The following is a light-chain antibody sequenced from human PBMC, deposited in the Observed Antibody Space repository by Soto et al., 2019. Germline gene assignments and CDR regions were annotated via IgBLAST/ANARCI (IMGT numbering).Light chain of an antibody. V-gene: IGKV3-20*01. CDR2: DAS. CDR3: QQYGSSPRT. CDR1: QSVSNNH. Sequence: EIVLTQSPCTLSLSPGERATLSCRASQSVSNNHLAWYQQKPGQAPRLLIYDASSRATGIPDRFSGSGSGTDFTLTISRLEPEDFAVYYCQQYGSSPRTFGGGTKVDIK. J-gene: IGKJ4*01.